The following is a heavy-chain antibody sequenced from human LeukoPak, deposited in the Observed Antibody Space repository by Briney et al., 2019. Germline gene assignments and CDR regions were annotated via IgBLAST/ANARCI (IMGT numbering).Heavy chain of an antibody. J-gene: IGHJ5*02. CDR2: IYYSGST. Sequence: PSETLSLTCTVSGGSISSSSYYWGWIRQPPGKGLEWIGSIYYSGSTNYNPSLKSRVTMSVDTSKNQFSLKLSSVTAADTAVYYCAREGDIVVVPAAPGGNWFDPWGQGTLVTVSS. CDR3: AREGDIVVVPAAPGGNWFDP. CDR1: GGSISSSSYY. D-gene: IGHD2-2*01. V-gene: IGHV4-39*07.